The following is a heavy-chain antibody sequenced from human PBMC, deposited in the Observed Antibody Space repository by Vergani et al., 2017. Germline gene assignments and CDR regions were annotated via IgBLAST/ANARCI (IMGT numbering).Heavy chain of an antibody. CDR2: IYYSGST. CDR3: AREREKNWFDP. V-gene: IGHV4-59*01. Sequence: QVQLQESGPGLVKPSETLSLTCTVSGGSISSYYWSWIRQPPGKGLEWIGYIYYSGSTNYNPSLKCRVTISVDTSKNQFSLKLSSVTAADTAVYYCAREREKNWFDPWGQGTLVTVSS. J-gene: IGHJ5*02. CDR1: GGSISSYY.